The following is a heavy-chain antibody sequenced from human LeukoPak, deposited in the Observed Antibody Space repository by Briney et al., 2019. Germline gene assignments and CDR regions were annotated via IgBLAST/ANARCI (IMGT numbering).Heavy chain of an antibody. J-gene: IGHJ4*02. CDR2: ISSSTTHT. V-gene: IGHV3-11*03. Sequence: GGTLRLSCAASGFAFNEYYMSWIRQAPGKGLEWVSYISSSTTHTRYAESVNGRFSISRDNVKRSLHLEMNSLRADDTAVYYCARTIVASFYSDFWGQGTLVIV. CDR3: ARTIVASFYSDF. D-gene: IGHD2-21*01. CDR1: GFAFNEYY.